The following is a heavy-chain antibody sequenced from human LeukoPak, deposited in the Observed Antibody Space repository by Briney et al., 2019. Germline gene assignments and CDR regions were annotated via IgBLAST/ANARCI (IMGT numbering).Heavy chain of an antibody. V-gene: IGHV4-39*01. CDR1: GGSISSSSYY. J-gene: IGHJ4*02. D-gene: IGHD4-11*01. CDR2: IYYSGST. CDR3: ARKDSMDDFDY. Sequence: PSETLSLTCTVSGGSISSSSYYWGWIRQPPGKGLEWIGSIYYSGSTYHNPSLKSRVTISVDTSKNQFSLKLSSVTAADTAVYYCARKDSMDDFDYWGQGTLVTVSS.